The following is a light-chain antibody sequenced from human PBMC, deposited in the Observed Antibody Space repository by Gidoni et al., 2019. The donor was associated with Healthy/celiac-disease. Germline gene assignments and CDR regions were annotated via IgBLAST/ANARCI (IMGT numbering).Light chain of an antibody. CDR3: ASYTSAGTLGV. V-gene: IGLV2-14*03. CDR2: AVS. Sequence: QSALTQPASVSGSPEQSITISCTGTSSDVGGYNYVSWYQQHPGYSPQLIIYAVSDRPSGVSNRFSGSKSGDTASLTISGLQADDEADYYCASYTSAGTLGVFGGGTKLTVL. J-gene: IGLJ2*01. CDR1: SSDVGGYNY.